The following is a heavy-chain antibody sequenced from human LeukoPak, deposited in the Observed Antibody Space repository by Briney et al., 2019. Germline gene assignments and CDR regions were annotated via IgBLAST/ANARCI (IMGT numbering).Heavy chain of an antibody. CDR3: ARSYYDILTGYSD. CDR1: GFSISSGGYY. V-gene: IGHV4-31*03. D-gene: IGHD3-9*01. J-gene: IGHJ4*02. Sequence: TPSQTLSLTCTVSGFSISSGGYYWRWLRQHPGKGLERIGYIYYSGSTYYNPSLKSRVTISVDTSKNQFSLKLSSVTAADTAVYYCARSYYDILTGYSDWGQGTLVTVSS. CDR2: IYYSGST.